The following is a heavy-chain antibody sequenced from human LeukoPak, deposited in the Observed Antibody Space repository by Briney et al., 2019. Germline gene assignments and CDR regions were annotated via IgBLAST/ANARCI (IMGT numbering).Heavy chain of an antibody. Sequence: SETLSLTCTVSGSSISSGYYWGWIRQPPGKGLEWIGSIYHSGSTYYNPSLKSRGTISVDTSKNQFSLKLSSVTAADTAVYFWARGGGFWSGGGYFDPWGQGTLVTVSS. CDR2: IYHSGST. CDR3: ARGGGFWSGGGYFDP. D-gene: IGHD3-3*01. V-gene: IGHV4-38-2*02. CDR1: GSSISSGYY. J-gene: IGHJ5*02.